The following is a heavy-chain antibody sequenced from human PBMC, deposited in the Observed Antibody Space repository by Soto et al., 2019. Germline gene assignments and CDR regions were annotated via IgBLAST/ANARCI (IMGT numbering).Heavy chain of an antibody. D-gene: IGHD3-10*01. J-gene: IGHJ4*02. CDR2: IIPILGIA. CDR1: GGTFSSYT. V-gene: IGHV1-69*04. Sequence: SVKVSCKASGGTFSSYTISWVRQAPGQGLEWMGRIIPILGIANYAQKFQGRVTITADKSTSTAYMELSSLRSEDTAVYYCARDLVDGSGSYYYFDYWGQGTLVTVSS. CDR3: ARDLVDGSGSYYYFDY.